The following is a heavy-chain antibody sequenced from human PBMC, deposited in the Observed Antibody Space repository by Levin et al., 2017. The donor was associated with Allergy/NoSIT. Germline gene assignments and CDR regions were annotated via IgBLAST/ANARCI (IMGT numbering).Heavy chain of an antibody. D-gene: IGHD3-16*01. J-gene: IGHJ4*02. CDR2: INHSGST. Sequence: SETLSLTCAVYGGSFSGYSWSWIRQPPGKGLEWIGEINHSGSTNYNPSLKSRVTISVDTSKIQFSLKLRSVTAADTAVYYCARRGGFDYWGQGTLVTASS. CDR3: ARRGGFDY. V-gene: IGHV4-34*01. CDR1: GGSFSGYS.